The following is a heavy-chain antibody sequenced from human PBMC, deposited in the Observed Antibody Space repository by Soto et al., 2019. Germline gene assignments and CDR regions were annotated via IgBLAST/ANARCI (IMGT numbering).Heavy chain of an antibody. D-gene: IGHD3-3*01. Sequence: XECLRLSCAASGFTFSNACMSGVRQAPGKGLEWVGRIKSKTDGGTTDYAAPVKGRFTISRDDSKNTLYLQMNSLKTEDTAVYYCTKDANVFLEWLYSYWGQGTLVTVSS. CDR2: IKSKTDGGTT. J-gene: IGHJ4*02. V-gene: IGHV3-15*01. CDR3: TKDANVFLEWLYSY. CDR1: GFTFSNAC.